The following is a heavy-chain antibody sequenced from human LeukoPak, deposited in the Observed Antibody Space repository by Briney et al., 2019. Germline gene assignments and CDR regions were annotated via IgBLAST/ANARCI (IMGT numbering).Heavy chain of an antibody. CDR2: IYYSGST. D-gene: IGHD6-19*01. CDR3: ARAAEYSSGWYLFDY. V-gene: IGHV4-59*01. CDR1: GGSIRSYY. J-gene: IGHJ4*02. Sequence: SETLSLTCTVSGGSIRSYYWSWIRQPPGKGLEWIGYIYYSGSTNYNPSLKSRVTISVDTSKNQFSLKLSSVTAADTAVYYCARAAEYSSGWYLFDYWGQGILVTVSA.